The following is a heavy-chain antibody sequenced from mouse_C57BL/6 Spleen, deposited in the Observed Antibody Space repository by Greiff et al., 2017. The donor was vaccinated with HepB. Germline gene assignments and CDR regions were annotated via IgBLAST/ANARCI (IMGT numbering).Heavy chain of an antibody. Sequence: LQESGAELVRPGTSVKMSCKASGYTFTNYWIGWAKQRPGHGLEWIGDIYPGGGYTNYNEKFKGKATLTADKSSSTAYMQFSSLTSEDSAIYYCARGPYYGKVRYFDVWGTGTTVTVSS. CDR2: IYPGGGYT. CDR3: ARGPYYGKVRYFDV. CDR1: GYTFTNYW. J-gene: IGHJ1*03. D-gene: IGHD1-2*01. V-gene: IGHV1-63*01.